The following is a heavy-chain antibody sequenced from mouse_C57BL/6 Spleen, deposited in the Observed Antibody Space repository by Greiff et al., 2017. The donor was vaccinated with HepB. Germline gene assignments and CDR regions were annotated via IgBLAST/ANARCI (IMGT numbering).Heavy chain of an antibody. V-gene: IGHV1-52*01. CDR1: GYTFTSYW. CDR3: ASSPWRDYEGGGGRDYYAMDY. D-gene: IGHD2-4*01. J-gene: IGHJ4*01. Sequence: QVHVKQPGAELVRPGSSVKLSCKASGYTFTSYWMHWVKQRPIQGLEWIGNIDPSDSETHYNQKFKDKATLTVDKSSSTAYMQLSSLTSEDSAVYYCASSPWRDYEGGGGRDYYAMDYWGQGTSVTVSS. CDR2: IDPSDSET.